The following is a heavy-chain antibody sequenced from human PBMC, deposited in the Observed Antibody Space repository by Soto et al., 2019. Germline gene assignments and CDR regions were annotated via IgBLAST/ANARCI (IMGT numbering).Heavy chain of an antibody. Sequence: QVQLVQSGAEAKKPGASVKVSCKASGYTFIAYHIHWLRQAPGQGLEWMGWINPNSGGTNYAQEFQDRVTMTWDTSISTAYMELSRLTSDDTAMYYCAKDHGSGWYEDLDYWGQGTLVTVSP. CDR3: AKDHGSGWYEDLDY. CDR1: GYTFIAYH. J-gene: IGHJ4*02. V-gene: IGHV1-2*02. D-gene: IGHD6-19*01. CDR2: INPNSGGT.